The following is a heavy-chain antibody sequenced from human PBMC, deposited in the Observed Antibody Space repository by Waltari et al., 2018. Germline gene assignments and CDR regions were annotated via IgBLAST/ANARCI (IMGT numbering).Heavy chain of an antibody. V-gene: IGHV3-30*01. J-gene: IGHJ6*02. D-gene: IGHD2-2*01. CDR2: ISYDGSNK. CDR3: AREAAAPVPGMDV. Sequence: QVQLVESGGGVVQPGRSLRLSCAASGFTFSSYAMHWVRRAPGKGLEWVAVISYDGSNKYDAESVKGRFTISRDNSKNTLYLQMNSLRAEDTAVYYCAREAAAPVPGMDVWGQGTTVTVSS. CDR1: GFTFSSYA.